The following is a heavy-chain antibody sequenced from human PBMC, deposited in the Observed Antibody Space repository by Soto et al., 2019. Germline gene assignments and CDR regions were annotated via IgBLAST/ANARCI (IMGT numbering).Heavy chain of an antibody. V-gene: IGHV4-30-4*01. CDR1: GGSISSGDYY. J-gene: IGHJ3*02. Sequence: VQLQESGPGLVKPSQTLSLTGTVSGGSISSGDYYWSWIRQPPGKGLEWIGYIYYSGSTYYNPSLKSRVTISVDTSKNQFSLKLSSVTAADTAVYYCSGESSVAARPRLGDAFDIWGQGTMVTVSS. CDR2: IYYSGST. D-gene: IGHD6-6*01. CDR3: SGESSVAARPRLGDAFDI.